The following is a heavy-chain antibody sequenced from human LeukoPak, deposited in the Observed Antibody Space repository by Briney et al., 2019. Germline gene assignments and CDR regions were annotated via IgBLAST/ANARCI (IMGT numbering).Heavy chain of an antibody. V-gene: IGHV4-59*12. CDR2: IYYSGST. CDR3: ARVAVCSSTSCYWSDAFDI. J-gene: IGHJ3*02. Sequence: SETLSLTCTVSGGSISSYYWSWIRQPPGKGLEWIGYIYYSGSTNYNPSLKSRVTISVDTSKNQFSLKLSSVTAADTAVYYCARVAVCSSTSCYWSDAFDIWGQGTMVTVSS. CDR1: GGSISSYY. D-gene: IGHD2-2*01.